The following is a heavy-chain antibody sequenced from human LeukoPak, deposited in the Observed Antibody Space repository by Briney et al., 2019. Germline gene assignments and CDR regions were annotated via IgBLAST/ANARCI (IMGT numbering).Heavy chain of an antibody. D-gene: IGHD3-22*01. CDR3: ARVRQWLAVDY. CDR1: GGSISSYY. V-gene: IGHV4-59*01. CDR2: ISYSGTT. Sequence: PSETLSLTCTVSGGSISSYYWSWIRQPPGKGLEWIGYISYSGTTNYNSSLKSRVTISVDTSKNQFSLKLSSVTAADTAVYYCARVRQWLAVDYWGQGTLVTVSS. J-gene: IGHJ4*02.